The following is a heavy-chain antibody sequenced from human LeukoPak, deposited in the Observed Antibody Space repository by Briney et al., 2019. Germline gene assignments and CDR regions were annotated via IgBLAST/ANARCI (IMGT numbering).Heavy chain of an antibody. J-gene: IGHJ6*03. CDR2: IYPGDSDT. D-gene: IGHD3-10*01. Sequence: GESLQISCKGSGYSFTSYWIGWVRQMPGKGLEWMGIIYPGDSDTRYSPSFQGQVTISADKSISTAYLQWSSLKASDTAMYYCARLLGLRYYYGSGSYYSRYMDVWGKGTTVTVSS. CDR1: GYSFTSYW. CDR3: ARLLGLRYYYGSGSYYSRYMDV. V-gene: IGHV5-51*01.